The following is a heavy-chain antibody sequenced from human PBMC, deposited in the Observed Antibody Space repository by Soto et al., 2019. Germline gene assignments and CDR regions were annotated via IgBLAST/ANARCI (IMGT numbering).Heavy chain of an antibody. J-gene: IGHJ5*02. CDR3: ARIPQYTTSFDH. CDR1: GGSISSYY. CDR2: IYYSGST. D-gene: IGHD6-6*01. Sequence: SSETLSLTCTVSGGSISSYYWSWIRQPPGKGLEWIGYIYYSGSTNYNPSLKSRVTISVDTSKNQFSLKLSSVTAADTAVYYCARIPQYTTSFDHWGQGTLVTVS. V-gene: IGHV4-59*08.